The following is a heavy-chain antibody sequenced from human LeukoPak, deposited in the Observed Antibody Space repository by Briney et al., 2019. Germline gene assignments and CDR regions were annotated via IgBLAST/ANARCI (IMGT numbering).Heavy chain of an antibody. D-gene: IGHD3-22*01. CDR1: GFTFSSYA. J-gene: IGHJ3*02. CDR3: AKDVFPYYNDSSGYGAFDI. V-gene: IGHV3-23*01. CDR2: ISGSGGST. Sequence: PGGSLRLSCAASGFTFSSYAMSWVRQAPGKGLEWDSAISGSGGSTYYADSVKGRFTISRDNSKNTLYLQMNSLRAEDTAVYYCAKDVFPYYNDSSGYGAFDIWGQRTMVTVSS.